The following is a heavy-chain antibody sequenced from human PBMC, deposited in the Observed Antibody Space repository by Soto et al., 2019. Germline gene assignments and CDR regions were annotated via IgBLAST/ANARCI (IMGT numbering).Heavy chain of an antibody. V-gene: IGHV1-18*04. CDR2: ISAYNGNT. CDR1: GYTFTSYY. CDR3: ARRYGGNFDY. D-gene: IGHD3-16*01. J-gene: IGHJ4*02. Sequence: ASVKVSCKASGYTFTSYYMHWVRQAPGQGLEWMGYISAYNGNTNYAQKLQGRLTMTTDTSTSTAYMELRSLRSDDTAVYYCARRYGGNFDYWGQGTLVTVSS.